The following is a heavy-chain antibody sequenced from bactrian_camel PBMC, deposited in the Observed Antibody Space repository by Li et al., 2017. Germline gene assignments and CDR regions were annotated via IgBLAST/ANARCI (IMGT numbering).Heavy chain of an antibody. CDR1: ESTYRSGC. J-gene: IGHJ4*01. CDR2: IDSDGTI. Sequence: HVQLVESGGGSVEAGGSLRLSCVASESTYRSGCMGWYREAPGQAREGIASIDSDGTIEYAVSVKGRFTISRDNGENTLYLQMDSLKPEDSGTYYCAAGERRFYGPHFDDYAHWGQGTQVTVS. CDR3: AAGERRFYGPHFDDYAH. D-gene: IGHD1*01. V-gene: IGHV3S53*01.